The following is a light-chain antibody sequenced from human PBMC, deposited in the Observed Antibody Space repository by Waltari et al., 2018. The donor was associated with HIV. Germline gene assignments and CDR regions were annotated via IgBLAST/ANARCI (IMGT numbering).Light chain of an antibody. CDR2: GAT. CDR3: HQYHAWPRCT. V-gene: IGKV3D-15*01. CDR1: QNIDLY. J-gene: IGKJ2*02. Sequence: ISLTQSPVTMSVSPEYTVTLSCRSSQNIDLYLAWYQQKVDQPPKLLVYGATTRATAVPARFRGSGSHTDFNLIIDGLQTDDCAVYDCHQYHAWPRCTFGQGTTVEIK.